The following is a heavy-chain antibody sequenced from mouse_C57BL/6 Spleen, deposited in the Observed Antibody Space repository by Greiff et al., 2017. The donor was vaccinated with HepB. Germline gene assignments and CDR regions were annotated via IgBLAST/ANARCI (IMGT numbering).Heavy chain of an antibody. D-gene: IGHD2-1*01. CDR3: APYGNYNYFDY. V-gene: IGHV3-6*01. CDR1: GYSITSGYY. Sequence: ESGPGLVKPSQSLSLTCSVTGYSITSGYYWNWIRQFPGNKLEWMGYISYDGSNNYNPSLKNRISITRDTSKNQFFLKLNSVTTEDTATYYCAPYGNYNYFDYWGQGTTLTVSS. CDR2: ISYDGSN. J-gene: IGHJ2*01.